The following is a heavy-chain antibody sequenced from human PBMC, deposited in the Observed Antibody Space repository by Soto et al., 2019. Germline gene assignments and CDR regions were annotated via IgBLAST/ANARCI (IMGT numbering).Heavy chain of an antibody. CDR3: ARAIAAAGTRYYYYYYMDV. V-gene: IGHV1-8*01. D-gene: IGHD6-13*01. Sequence: GASVKVSCKASGYTFTSYDINWVRQATGQGLEWMGWMNPNSGITGYAQKFQGRVTMTRNTSISTAYMELSSLRSEDTAVYYCARAIAAAGTRYYYYYYMDVWGKGTTVTVSS. CDR1: GYTFTSYD. CDR2: MNPNSGIT. J-gene: IGHJ6*03.